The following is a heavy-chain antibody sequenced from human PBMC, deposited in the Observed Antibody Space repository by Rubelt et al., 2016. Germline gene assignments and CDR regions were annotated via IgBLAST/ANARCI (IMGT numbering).Heavy chain of an antibody. CDR2: IYYSGST. CDR3: ARGAPAYCGGDCYCDY. D-gene: IGHD2-21*02. CDR1: GGSISSYY. J-gene: IGHJ4*02. V-gene: IGHV4-59*12. Sequence: QLQLQESGSGLVKPSQTLSLTCTVSGGSISSYYWSWIRQPPGKGLELIGYIYYSGSTYYNPSLKSRVTMSVDTSKNQFSLKLSSVTAADTAVYYCARGAPAYCGGDCYCDYWGQGTLVTVSS.